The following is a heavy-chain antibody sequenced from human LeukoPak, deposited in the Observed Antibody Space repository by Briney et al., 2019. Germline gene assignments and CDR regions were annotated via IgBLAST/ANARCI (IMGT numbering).Heavy chain of an antibody. CDR1: GFTFSSYA. V-gene: IGHV3-23*01. CDR3: ARADYGDYVFDY. J-gene: IGHJ4*02. D-gene: IGHD4-17*01. Sequence: PGGSLRLSCAASGFTFSSYAMSWVRQAPGKGLEWVSAISGSGGSTYYADSVKGRFTISRDNSKNSLYLQMNSLRAEDTAVYYCARADYGDYVFDYWGQGTLVTVSS. CDR2: ISGSGGST.